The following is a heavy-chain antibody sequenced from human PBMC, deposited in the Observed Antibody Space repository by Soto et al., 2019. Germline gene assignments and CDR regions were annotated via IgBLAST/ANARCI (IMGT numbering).Heavy chain of an antibody. CDR1: GFTFSDSA. CDR2: IRGKPRSYTT. Sequence: EVQLVESGGGLVQPGGSLKLSCTASGFTFSDSAFHWVRQASGNGLEWVGRIRGKPRSYTTAYAASVKGRFTISRDDSKNTAYLQMTSLKTEDTAVYYCTRHDDYIWGSHWFWCQGTLVTVSS. V-gene: IGHV3-73*01. CDR3: TRHDDYIWGSHWF. J-gene: IGHJ4*02. D-gene: IGHD3-16*01.